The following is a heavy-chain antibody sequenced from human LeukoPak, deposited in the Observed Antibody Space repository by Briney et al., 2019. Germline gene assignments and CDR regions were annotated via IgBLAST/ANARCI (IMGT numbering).Heavy chain of an antibody. CDR2: IYHSRST. V-gene: IGHV4-39*01. CDR3: ARHRWMEVYGSGSYYVDY. Sequence: KPSAPLSLTCPVSGGSISTSSYYWGWIRQPPGKGLEWICSIYHSRSTYYNASLKSRPTISADTSKNQFSLKLSSVTAADTAVYYCARHRWMEVYGSGSYYVDYWGQGTLVTVSS. D-gene: IGHD3-10*01. J-gene: IGHJ4*02. CDR1: GGSISTSSYY.